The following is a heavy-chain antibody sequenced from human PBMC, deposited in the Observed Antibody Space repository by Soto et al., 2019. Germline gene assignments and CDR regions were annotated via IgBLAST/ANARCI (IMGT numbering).Heavy chain of an antibody. CDR1: GGTFSSYA. CDR2: IIPIFGTA. V-gene: IGHV1-69*06. Sequence: SVKVSCKASGGTFSSYAISWVRQAPGQGLEWMGGIIPIFGTANYAQKFQGRVTITADKSTSTAYMELSSLRSEDTAVYYCARTPSRRYWFAPWGQGTLVTVSS. J-gene: IGHJ5*02. CDR3: ARTPSRRYWFAP.